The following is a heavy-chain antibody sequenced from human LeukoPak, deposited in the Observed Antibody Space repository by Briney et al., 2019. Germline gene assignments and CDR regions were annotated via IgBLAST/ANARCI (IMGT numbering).Heavy chain of an antibody. CDR1: CDSISSSNW. D-gene: IGHD4-17*01. J-gene: IGHJ5*02. CDR3: ARHGYGDYVGNWFDP. V-gene: IGHV4-4*02. CDR2: IYHSGST. Sequence: PSGTLSLICAVSCDSISSSNWWSWVRQPPGKGLEWIGEIYHSGSTNYNPSLKSRVTMSVDTSNNQFSLKLSSVTAADTAVYYCARHGYGDYVGNWFDPWGQGTLVTVSS.